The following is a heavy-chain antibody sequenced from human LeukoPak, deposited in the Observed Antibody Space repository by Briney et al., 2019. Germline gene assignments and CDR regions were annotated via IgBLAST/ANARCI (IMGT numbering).Heavy chain of an antibody. CDR3: ARGPPYIVVVTAIGFFDY. J-gene: IGHJ4*02. V-gene: IGHV4-34*01. D-gene: IGHD2-21*02. CDR2: INHSGST. CDR1: GGSLSGSCF. Sequence: PSETLSLTCTVSGGSLSGSCFWGWIRQPPGKGLEWIGEINHSGSTNYNPSLKSRVTISVDTSKNQFSLKLSSVTAADTAVYYCARGPPYIVVVTAIGFFDYWGQGTLVTVSS.